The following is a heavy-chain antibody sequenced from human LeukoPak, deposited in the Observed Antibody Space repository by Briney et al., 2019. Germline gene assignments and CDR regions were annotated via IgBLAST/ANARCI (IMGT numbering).Heavy chain of an antibody. CDR3: ARRNAALVGIYYYYGLDI. V-gene: IGHV5-51*01. CDR2: IFPRDSDT. CDR1: GYSFTSYW. J-gene: IGHJ6*02. D-gene: IGHD1-26*01. Sequence: GESLKISCKGSGYSFTSYWIGWVRQIPGKGLEWMGIIFPRDSDTRYSPSFQGQVTISVDKSISTAYLQWSSLKASDTAMYYCARRNAALVGIYYYYGLDIWGQGTTVTVSS.